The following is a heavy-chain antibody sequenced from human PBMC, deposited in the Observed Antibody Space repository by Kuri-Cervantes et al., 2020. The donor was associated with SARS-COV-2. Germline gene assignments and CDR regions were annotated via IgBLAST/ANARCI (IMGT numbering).Heavy chain of an antibody. CDR3: ARDLGILTGYYSHYYYYYGMDV. J-gene: IGHJ6*02. CDR2: ISSSSSYI. Sequence: GESLKISCVASGFNFNGAWMNWVRQAPGKGLEWVSSISSSSSYIYYADSVKGRFTISRDNAKNSLYLQMNSLRAEDTAVYYCARDLGILTGYYSHYYYYYGMDVWGQGTTVTVSS. CDR1: GFNFNGAW. V-gene: IGHV3-21*01. D-gene: IGHD3-9*01.